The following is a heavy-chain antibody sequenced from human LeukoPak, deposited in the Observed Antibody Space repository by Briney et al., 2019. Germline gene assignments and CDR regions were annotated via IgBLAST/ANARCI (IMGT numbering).Heavy chain of an antibody. V-gene: IGHV1-18*01. J-gene: IGHJ5*02. D-gene: IGHD2-2*02. CDR3: ARDGLSYTNPNNWFDP. CDR2: ISAYNGDT. Sequence: ASVKLSCKASGYTFTSYGITWVRQAPGQGLEWMGWISAYNGDTNYAQNLQGRVTMTTDTSTDTAYMELRSLRSDDTAVYYCARDGLSYTNPNNWFDPWGQGTLVTVSS. CDR1: GYTFTSYG.